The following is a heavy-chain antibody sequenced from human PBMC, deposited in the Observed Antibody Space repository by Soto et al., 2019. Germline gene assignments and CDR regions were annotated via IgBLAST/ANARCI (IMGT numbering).Heavy chain of an antibody. CDR3: ARERYCSSTSCHYYMDV. CDR1: GGSISSGGYY. CDR2: IYYSGST. D-gene: IGHD2-2*01. J-gene: IGHJ6*03. Sequence: QVQLQESGPGLVKPSQTLSLTCTVSGGSISSGGYYWSWIRQHPGKGLEWIGYIYYSGSTYYTPSLKSRVTISVDTSKNQFSLKLSSVTAADTAVYYCARERYCSSTSCHYYMDVWGKGTTVTVSS. V-gene: IGHV4-31*03.